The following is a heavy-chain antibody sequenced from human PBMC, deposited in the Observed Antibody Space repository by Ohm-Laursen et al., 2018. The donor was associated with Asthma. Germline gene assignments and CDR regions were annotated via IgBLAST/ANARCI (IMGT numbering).Heavy chain of an antibody. CDR1: GDSISSGNNY. Sequence: SQTLSLTCTVSGDSISSGNNYWSWIRQHPGKGLEWIGYIYYSGSTYYNPSLKSRVTISVDTSKNQFSLKLSSVTAADTAVYYCARPGGRGYCSSTSCYPPRGGFDYYYGMDVWGQGTTVTVSS. CDR2: IYYSGST. V-gene: IGHV4-31*03. J-gene: IGHJ6*02. D-gene: IGHD2-2*01. CDR3: ARPGGRGYCSSTSCYPPRGGFDYYYGMDV.